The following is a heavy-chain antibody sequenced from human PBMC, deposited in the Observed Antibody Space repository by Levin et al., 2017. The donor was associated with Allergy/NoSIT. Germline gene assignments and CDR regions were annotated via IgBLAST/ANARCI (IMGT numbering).Heavy chain of an antibody. Sequence: KAGGSLRLSCTASGFTFGDSAMGWFRQAPGKGLEWVGFIRSKAYGGTTDYAASVKGRFTISTDDSKSIAYLQMNSLKTEDTAVFYCSNTRGIYFDYWGQGTLVTVSS. J-gene: IGHJ4*02. CDR2: IRSKAYGGTT. CDR1: GFTFGDSA. D-gene: IGHD3-16*01. CDR3: SNTRGIYFDY. V-gene: IGHV3-49*05.